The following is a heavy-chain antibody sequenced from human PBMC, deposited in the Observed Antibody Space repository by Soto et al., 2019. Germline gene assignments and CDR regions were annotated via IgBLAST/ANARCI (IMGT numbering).Heavy chain of an antibody. CDR3: ARDPSSGWSTYYSYGMDV. D-gene: IGHD6-19*01. CDR1: GFTFSSYA. CDR2: ISYDGSKK. V-gene: IGHV3-30-3*01. Sequence: QVQLVESGGGVVQPGRSQRLSCAASGFTFSSYAMHWVRQAPGKGLEWVAVISYDGSKKYYADSVKGRFTISRDNSKNTLYLQMHSLGANDTAVYYCARDPSSGWSTYYSYGMDVWCQGTTVIVSS. J-gene: IGHJ6*02.